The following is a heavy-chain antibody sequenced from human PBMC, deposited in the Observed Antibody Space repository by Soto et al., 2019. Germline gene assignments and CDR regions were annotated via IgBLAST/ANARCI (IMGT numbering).Heavy chain of an antibody. CDR1: GFIFDDYA. Sequence: GGSLRLSCASSGFIFDDYAMHWVRQVLGKGLEWVSSISWNSGNIGYADSVKGRFTTSRDNAKNSLYLQMNSLKTEDTAVYYCTRHTVDYWGQGTLVTVSS. V-gene: IGHV3-9*01. J-gene: IGHJ4*02. CDR2: ISWNSGNI. CDR3: TRHTVDY.